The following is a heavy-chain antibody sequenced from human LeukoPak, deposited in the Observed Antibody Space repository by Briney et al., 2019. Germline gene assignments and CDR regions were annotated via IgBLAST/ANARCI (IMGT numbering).Heavy chain of an antibody. D-gene: IGHD3-3*01. J-gene: IGHJ6*02. V-gene: IGHV4-34*01. CDR1: GGSFSGYY. CDR2: INHSGST. Sequence: KSSENLSLTCAVYGGSFSGYYWSWIRQPPGKGLEWIGEINHSGSTNYNPSLKSRVTISVDTSKNQFSLKLSSVTAADTAVYYCARFDYDFWSGYYMGNYYYYGMDVWGQGPRSPSP. CDR3: ARFDYDFWSGYYMGNYYYYGMDV.